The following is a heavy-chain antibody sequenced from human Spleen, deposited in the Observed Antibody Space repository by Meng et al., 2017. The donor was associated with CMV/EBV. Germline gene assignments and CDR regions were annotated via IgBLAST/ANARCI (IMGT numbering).Heavy chain of an antibody. CDR3: AKGPTDFWSGYYIVS. V-gene: IGHV3-33*06. CDR1: GFPFSNSA. Sequence: SGFPFSNSAMHWVRQAPGKGLQWVALIWYDGSNEYYADSVQGRFSISRDNSKNTLYLQMNSLRAEDTAVYYCAKGPTDFWSGYYIVSWGQGTLVTVSS. CDR2: IWYDGSNE. D-gene: IGHD3-3*01. J-gene: IGHJ5*02.